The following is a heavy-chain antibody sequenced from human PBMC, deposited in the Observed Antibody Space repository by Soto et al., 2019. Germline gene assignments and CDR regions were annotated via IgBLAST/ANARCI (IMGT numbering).Heavy chain of an antibody. CDR3: ARIKGFGGYQGYYFDY. D-gene: IGHD5-12*01. CDR1: WFVLSTRRMC. J-gene: IGHJ4*02. Sequence: TPNLSLRRTSSWFVLSTRRMCGGWIRQPPGKALEWLALIDWDDDKYYSASLKTRLTISKDTSKNQVVLTMTNMDPVDTATYYCARIKGFGGYQGYYFDYCGQGTLVTVSS. V-gene: IGHV2-70*01. CDR2: IDWDDDK.